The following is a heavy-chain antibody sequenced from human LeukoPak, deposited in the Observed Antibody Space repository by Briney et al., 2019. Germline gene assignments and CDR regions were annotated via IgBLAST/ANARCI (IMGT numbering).Heavy chain of an antibody. CDR1: GGSISSTGYF. CDR3: TRHQWWLAPRNFDY. J-gene: IGHJ4*02. D-gene: IGHD2-8*01. Sequence: SETLSLTCTVSGGSISSTGYFWGWIRQSPGKGLEWIGSIYHSGSTYYHPSLKSRVTISVDTSKNQFALKLSSGTGADMAVYYCTRHQWWLAPRNFDYWGQGTLVTVSS. CDR2: IYHSGST. V-gene: IGHV4-39*01.